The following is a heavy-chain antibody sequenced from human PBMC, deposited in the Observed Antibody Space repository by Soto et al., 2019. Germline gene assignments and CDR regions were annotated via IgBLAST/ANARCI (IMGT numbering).Heavy chain of an antibody. CDR1: GLSLNKKQMG. CDR2: VYWNDDK. V-gene: IGHV2-5*01. Sequence: APKLGQAAQSVRLDCAFCGLSLNKKQMGVGWIRQPPGKALEWLAHVYWNDDKYYSLSLKSRLTIIKDTSKSQVVLTMTNMDPVDTVTYYCAQLTTRGYYLGTSGQAALV. D-gene: IGHD4-4*01. CDR3: AQLTTRGYYLGT. J-gene: IGHJ5*02.